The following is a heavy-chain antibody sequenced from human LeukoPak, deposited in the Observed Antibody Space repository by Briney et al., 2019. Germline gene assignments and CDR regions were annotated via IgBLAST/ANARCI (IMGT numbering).Heavy chain of an antibody. CDR2: INHSGST. J-gene: IGHJ4*02. CDR3: ARGRPYSASYYDSDY. D-gene: IGHD1-26*01. V-gene: IGHV4-34*01. Sequence: PSETLSLTCAVYGGSFSGYYWSWIRQPPGKGLEWIGEINHSGSTNYNPSLKSRVTISVDTSKNQFSLKLSSVTAADTAIYYCARGRPYSASYYDSDYWGQGTLVTVSS. CDR1: GGSFSGYY.